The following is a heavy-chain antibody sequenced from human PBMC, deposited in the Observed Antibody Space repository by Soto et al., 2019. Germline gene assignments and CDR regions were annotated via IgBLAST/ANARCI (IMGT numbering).Heavy chain of an antibody. CDR1: GYTFTSYG. CDR2: ISAYNGNT. J-gene: IGHJ4*02. D-gene: IGHD3-10*01. CDR3: TRGSLGRYFDY. V-gene: IGHV1-18*01. Sequence: ASVKVSCKASGYTFTSYGISWVRQAPGQGLEWMGWISAYNGNTNYAQKIQGRVTMTTVTSTSTAYMEMRRLRSDDTAVYYCTRGSLGRYFDYWGQGTLVTVSS.